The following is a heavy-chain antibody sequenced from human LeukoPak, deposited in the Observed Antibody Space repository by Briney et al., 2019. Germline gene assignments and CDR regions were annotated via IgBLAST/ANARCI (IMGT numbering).Heavy chain of an antibody. D-gene: IGHD2-8*02. J-gene: IGHJ4*02. CDR1: GFTFSDYY. Sequence: GGSLRLSCAASGFTFSDYYMNWIRQAPGKGLEWISYISSSSDYTTYADSVKGQFTISRDNSKNSLYLQMNSLRAEDSAVYYCARDPPGDGGVTLDYWGQGTLVTVSS. CDR3: ARDPPGDGGVTLDY. CDR2: ISSSSDYT. V-gene: IGHV3-11*05.